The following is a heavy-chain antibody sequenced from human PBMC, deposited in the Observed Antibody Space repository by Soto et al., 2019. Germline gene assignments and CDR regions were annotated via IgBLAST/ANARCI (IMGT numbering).Heavy chain of an antibody. V-gene: IGHV1-18*01. CDR3: ATSYSMYYYDCSGCPAEFDY. CDR2: ISAYNGNT. J-gene: IGHJ4*02. Sequence: ASVKVSCQASGYTFTSYGISWVRQAPGQGLEWMGWISAYNGNTNYAQKLQGRVTMTTDTSTSTAYMELRSLRSDDTAVYYCATSYSMYYYDCSGCPAEFDYCGQGTLVIVSS. CDR1: GYTFTSYG. D-gene: IGHD3-22*01.